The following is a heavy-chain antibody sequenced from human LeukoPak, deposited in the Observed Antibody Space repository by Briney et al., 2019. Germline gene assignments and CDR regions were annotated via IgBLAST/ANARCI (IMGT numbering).Heavy chain of an antibody. CDR1: GYTFTSYY. CDR3: ATSNWELLGY. J-gene: IGHJ4*02. Sequence: GASVKVSCKASGYTFTSYYMHWVRQAPGQGLEWMGIINPSGGSTSYAQKFQGRVTMTRDTSTSTVYMGLSSLGSEDTAVYYCATSNWELLGYWGQGTLVTVSS. D-gene: IGHD1-26*01. CDR2: INPSGGST. V-gene: IGHV1-46*01.